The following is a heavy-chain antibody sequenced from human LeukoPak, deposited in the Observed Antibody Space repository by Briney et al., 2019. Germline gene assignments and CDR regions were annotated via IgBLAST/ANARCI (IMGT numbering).Heavy chain of an antibody. J-gene: IGHJ4*02. CDR3: LRTPYSNSWYGPFDY. Sequence: GGSLRLSCAASGFTFSSYEMNWVRQAPGKGLEWVSYISSSSSTIYYADSVKGRFTISRDNAKNSLYLQMSSLRAEDTAVYYCLRTPYSNSWYGPFDYWGQGTLVTVSS. CDR2: ISSSSSTI. V-gene: IGHV3-48*01. CDR1: GFTFSSYE. D-gene: IGHD6-13*01.